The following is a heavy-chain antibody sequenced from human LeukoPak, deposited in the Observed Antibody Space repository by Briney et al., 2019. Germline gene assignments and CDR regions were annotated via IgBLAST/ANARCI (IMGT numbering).Heavy chain of an antibody. V-gene: IGHV4-4*07. CDR2: IYTSGRT. CDR3: AREAHFDWLSYPGVVDY. Sequence: SETLSLTRTVPGGSISSYYWSWIRPPAGKGLEWIGRIYTSGRTNYNPSLKSRVTMSVDTSKNQFSLKLSSVTAADTAVYYCAREAHFDWLSYPGVVDYWGQGTLVTVSS. D-gene: IGHD3-9*01. CDR1: GGSISSYY. J-gene: IGHJ4*02.